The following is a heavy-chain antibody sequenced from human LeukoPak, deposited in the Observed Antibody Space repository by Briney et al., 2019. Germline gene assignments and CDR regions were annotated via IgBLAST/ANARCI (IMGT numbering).Heavy chain of an antibody. V-gene: IGHV1-18*01. CDR3: AREYNWNNNYYYYGMDV. CDR1: GYTFTSYG. CDR2: ISAYNGNT. Sequence: APVKVSCKASGYTFTSYGISWVRQAPGQGLEWMGWISAYNGNTNYAQKLQGRVTMTTDTSTSTAYMELRSLRSDDTAVYYCAREYNWNNNYYYYGMDVWGQGTTVTVSS. J-gene: IGHJ6*02. D-gene: IGHD1/OR15-1a*01.